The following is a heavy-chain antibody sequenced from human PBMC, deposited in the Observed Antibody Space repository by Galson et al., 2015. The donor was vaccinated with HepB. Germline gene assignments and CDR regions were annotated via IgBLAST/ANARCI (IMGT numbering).Heavy chain of an antibody. Sequence: SVKVSCKASGGTFSSYAISWVRQAPGQGLEWMGGIIPILGIANYAQKFQGRVTITADKSTSTAYMELSSLRSEDTAVYYCAKEVWVLPYWYFDLWGRGTLVTVSS. D-gene: IGHD2-15*01. CDR2: IIPILGIA. CDR3: AKEVWVLPYWYFDL. J-gene: IGHJ2*01. CDR1: GGTFSSYA. V-gene: IGHV1-69*10.